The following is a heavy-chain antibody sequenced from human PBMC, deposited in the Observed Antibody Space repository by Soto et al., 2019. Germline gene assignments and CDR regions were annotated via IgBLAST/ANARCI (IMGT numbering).Heavy chain of an antibody. D-gene: IGHD3-10*01. V-gene: IGHV4-30-4*01. Sequence: SETLSLTCTVSGGSISSGDYYWSWIRQPPGKGLEWIGYIYYSGSTYYNPSLKSRVTISVDTSKNQFSLKLSSVTAADTAVYYCASVLLWFGEFTWGQGTLVTVSS. J-gene: IGHJ5*02. CDR3: ASVLLWFGEFT. CDR1: GGSISSGDYY. CDR2: IYYSGST.